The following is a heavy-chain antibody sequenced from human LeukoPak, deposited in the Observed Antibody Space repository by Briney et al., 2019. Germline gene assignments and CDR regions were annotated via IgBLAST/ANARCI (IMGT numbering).Heavy chain of an antibody. CDR3: ARSYYYDSSDLRGAFDI. D-gene: IGHD3-22*01. V-gene: IGHV4-39*02. J-gene: IGHJ3*02. CDR1: GGSIGSSSYY. CDR2: IYYSGST. Sequence: SETLSLTCTVSGGSIGSSSYYWGWIRQPPWKGLEWIGSIYYSGSTYYNPSLNSRVTISVDTSKNHFSLKLSSVTAADTAVYYCARSYYYDSSDLRGAFDIWGQGTMVTVSS.